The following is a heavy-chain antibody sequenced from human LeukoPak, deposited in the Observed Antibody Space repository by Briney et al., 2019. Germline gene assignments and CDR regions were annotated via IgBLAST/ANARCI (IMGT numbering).Heavy chain of an antibody. D-gene: IGHD3-22*01. CDR3: AGHYYDSSGYYHDY. CDR2: IYYSGST. CDR1: GGSISSSSYY. J-gene: IGHJ4*02. V-gene: IGHV4-39*01. Sequence: SETLSLTCTVSGGSISSSSYYWGWLRQPPGKGLEWIGSIYYSGSTYYNPSLKSRVTISVDTSKNQFSLKLSSVTAADTAVYYCAGHYYDSSGYYHDYWGQGTLVTVSS.